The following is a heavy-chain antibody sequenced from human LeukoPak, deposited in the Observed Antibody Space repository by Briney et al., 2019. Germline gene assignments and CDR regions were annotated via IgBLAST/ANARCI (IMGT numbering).Heavy chain of an antibody. CDR3: ARADRDYGGNWYFDV. CDR2: INPNSRGT. CDR1: GYTFTGYY. Sequence: ASVKVSCKASGYTFTGYYMHWVRQAPGQGLEWMGWINPNSRGTNYAQNFQGRVTMTRDTSISTAYMELRRLRSDDTAVYYCARADRDYGGNWYFDVWGRGTLVTVSS. V-gene: IGHV1-2*02. D-gene: IGHD4-23*01. J-gene: IGHJ2*01.